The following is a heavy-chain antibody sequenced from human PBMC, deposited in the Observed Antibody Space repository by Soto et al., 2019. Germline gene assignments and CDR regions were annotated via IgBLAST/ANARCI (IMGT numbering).Heavy chain of an antibody. CDR1: GYTFTSYC. CDR2: INAYNGNT. Sequence: QVQLVQSGAEVKKPGASVKVSCKASGYTFTSYCISWVRQAPGQGLEWMGWINAYNGNTNYAQKLQGRFTMTTDTSTSTAYMELSSLRSEDTAVYYCARDKREYYYDSRWIYYWGQRTLVTVSS. D-gene: IGHD3-22*01. CDR3: ARDKREYYYDSRWIYY. V-gene: IGHV1-18*01. J-gene: IGHJ4*02.